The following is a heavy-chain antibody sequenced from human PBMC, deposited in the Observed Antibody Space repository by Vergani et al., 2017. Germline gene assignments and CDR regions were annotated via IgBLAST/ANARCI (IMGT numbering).Heavy chain of an antibody. CDR2: ISAYNDNT. Sequence: QVHLVQSGAEVKKPGASVKVSCKASGYTFTNYGISWMRQAPGQGLELMGWISAYNDNTNYAQKVQGRVTMTTDTSTSTAYMELRSLRSDDTAVYYCAGEKGSGGILWLDAFDIWGQGTMVSVSS. CDR3: AGEKGSGGILWLDAFDI. J-gene: IGHJ3*02. D-gene: IGHD2-21*01. CDR1: GYTFTNYG. V-gene: IGHV1-18*01.